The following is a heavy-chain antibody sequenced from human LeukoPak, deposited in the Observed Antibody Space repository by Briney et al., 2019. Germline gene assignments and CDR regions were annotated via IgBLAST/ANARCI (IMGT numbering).Heavy chain of an antibody. CDR2: ISESGTT. V-gene: IGHV4-39*01. J-gene: IGHJ4*02. CDR3: ARYSGSYFDY. CDR1: GGSISSSLHY. Sequence: PSEILSLTCSVSGGSISSSLHYWAWTRQPPGKGLEWLATISESGTTYYNPSLKSRVTISVDTSKNQFSLNLGSVTAADTAVYYCARYSGSYFDYWGQGALVTVSS. D-gene: IGHD6-19*01.